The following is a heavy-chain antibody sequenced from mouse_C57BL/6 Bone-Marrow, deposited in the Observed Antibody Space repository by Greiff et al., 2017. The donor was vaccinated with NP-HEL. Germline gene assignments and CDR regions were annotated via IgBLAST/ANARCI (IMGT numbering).Heavy chain of an antibody. Sequence: SGAELARPGASVKMSCKASGYTFTSYTMHWVKQRPGQGLEWIGYINPSSGYTKYNQKFKDKATLTADKSSSTAYMQLSSLTSEDSAVYYCARMFILDWWGQGTTLTVSS. CDR2: INPSSGYT. J-gene: IGHJ2*01. D-gene: IGHD1-1*01. V-gene: IGHV1-4*01. CDR3: ARMFILDW. CDR1: GYTFTSYT.